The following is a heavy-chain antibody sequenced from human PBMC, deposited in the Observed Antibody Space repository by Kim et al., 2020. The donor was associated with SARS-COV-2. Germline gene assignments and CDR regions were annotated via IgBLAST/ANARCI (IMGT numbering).Heavy chain of an antibody. D-gene: IGHD2-2*01. V-gene: IGHV4-34*01. CDR1: GGSFSGYY. J-gene: IGHJ6*02. CDR3: ARGDCSSTSCYVWAPYYYYYGMDV. CDR2: INHSGST. Sequence: SETLSLTCAVYGGSFSGYYWSWIRQPPGKGLEWIGEINHSGSTNYNPSLKSRVTISVDTSKNQFSLKLSSVTAADTAVYYCARGDCSSTSCYVWAPYYYYYGMDVWGQGTTVTVSS.